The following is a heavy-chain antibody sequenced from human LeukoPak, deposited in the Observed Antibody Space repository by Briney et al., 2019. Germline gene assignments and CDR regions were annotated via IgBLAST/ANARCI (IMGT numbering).Heavy chain of an antibody. CDR3: ARVGKDIMTYYYYGMDV. D-gene: IGHD3-9*01. CDR1: GGSISSYY. Sequence: ASETLSLTCTVSGGSISSYYWSWIRQPPGKGLEWIGYIYYSGSTYYNPSLKSRVTISVDTSKNQFSLKLSSVTAADTAVYYCARVGKDIMTYYYYGMDVWGQGTTVTVSS. V-gene: IGHV4-59*08. J-gene: IGHJ6*02. CDR2: IYYSGST.